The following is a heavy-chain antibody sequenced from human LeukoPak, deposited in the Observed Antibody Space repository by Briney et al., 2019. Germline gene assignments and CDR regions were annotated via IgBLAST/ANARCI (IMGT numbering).Heavy chain of an antibody. CDR1: GYTFTSYG. J-gene: IGHJ6*03. Sequence: ASVKVSCKASGYTFTSYGISWVRQAPGHGLEWMGWISAYIGNTNYAQKLQGRVTMTTDTSTSTAYMELRSLRSDDTAVYYCARARRPYCTNGVCYWEGAYYYYYMDVWGKGTTVTVSS. D-gene: IGHD2-8*01. V-gene: IGHV1-18*01. CDR3: ARARRPYCTNGVCYWEGAYYYYYMDV. CDR2: ISAYIGNT.